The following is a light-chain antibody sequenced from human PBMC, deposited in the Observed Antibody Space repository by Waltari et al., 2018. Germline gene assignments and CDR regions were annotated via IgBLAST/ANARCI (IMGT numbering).Light chain of an antibody. CDR2: EVS. Sequence: QSALTQPPSASGSPGQSVTISCTGTTSDIGAYTFVSCYQKPPGKAPKLLILEVSKRPSGAPDSSAGSKFGITASLTVSGLQAEDEADYYCSSYAGSDNLRVFGTGTTVTVL. J-gene: IGLJ1*01. V-gene: IGLV2-8*01. CDR3: SSYAGSDNLRV. CDR1: TSDIGAYTF.